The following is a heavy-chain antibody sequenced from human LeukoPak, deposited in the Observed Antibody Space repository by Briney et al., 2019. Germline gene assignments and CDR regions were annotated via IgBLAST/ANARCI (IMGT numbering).Heavy chain of an antibody. CDR2: ISAYNGNR. CDR1: GYTFTSYG. Sequence: ASVKDSCKTSGYTFTSYGIIWVRQAPGQGLEWMGWISAYNGNRNYAQKLQGRVTMTTDTSTSTAYMELRSLRSDDTAVYYCARGGPGWDSSSWYNYWGQGTLVTVSS. D-gene: IGHD6-13*01. CDR3: ARGGPGWDSSSWYNY. V-gene: IGHV1-18*01. J-gene: IGHJ4*02.